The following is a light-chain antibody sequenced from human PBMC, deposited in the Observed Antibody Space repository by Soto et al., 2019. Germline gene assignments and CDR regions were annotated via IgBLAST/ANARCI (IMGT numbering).Light chain of an antibody. CDR3: LHQNSYLALS. CDR2: GAS. V-gene: IGKV1-17*01. CDR1: QSIRND. J-gene: IGKJ4*01. Sequence: DLQMTQSPSSLSASVGDRVTITCRTSQSIRNDLGWYQQKPGKVPKRLMYGASTLQSGVPSRFSGSGSGTEFTLTISSLQPEDFATYYCLHQNSYLALSFGGGTKVEIK.